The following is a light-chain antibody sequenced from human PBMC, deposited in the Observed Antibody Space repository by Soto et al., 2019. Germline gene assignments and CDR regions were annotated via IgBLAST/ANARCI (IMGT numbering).Light chain of an antibody. V-gene: IGLV1-51*01. Sequence: QSVMTQPPSVSAAPGQRVTISCSGSSSNIGGNSVSWYQQLPGTAPKLLIYDDDKRPSGIPDRFSGSKSGTSAPLGITGFQSGDEAYYDCGSWDSSLSAYVFGTGTKLTVL. CDR3: GSWDSSLSAYV. CDR2: DDD. J-gene: IGLJ1*01. CDR1: SSNIGGNS.